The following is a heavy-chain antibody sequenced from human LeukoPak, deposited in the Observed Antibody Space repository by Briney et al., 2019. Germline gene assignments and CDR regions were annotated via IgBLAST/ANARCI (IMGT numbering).Heavy chain of an antibody. D-gene: IGHD3-22*01. J-gene: IGHJ3*02. CDR1: GFTFSSYS. Sequence: GGSLRLSCAASGFTFSSYSMNWVRQAPGKGLEWVSSISSSSSYIYYADSVKGRFTISRDNAKDSLYLQMNSLRTEDTAVYYCARGYYYDSGDDAFDIWGQGTMVTVSS. V-gene: IGHV3-21*01. CDR2: ISSSSSYI. CDR3: ARGYYYDSGDDAFDI.